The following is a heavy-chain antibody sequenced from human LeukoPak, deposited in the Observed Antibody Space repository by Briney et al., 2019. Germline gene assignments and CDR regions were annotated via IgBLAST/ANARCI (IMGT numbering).Heavy chain of an antibody. CDR1: RYTFTSYY. V-gene: IGHV1-46*01. CDR3: ARGVAVAGTEIGVTIIVEY. J-gene: IGHJ4*02. Sequence: ASVKVSCKPSRYTFTSYYMHSVRQAPGQGLEWMGLIKPSCGSTSYAQKLQGRVTMTRDTSTSKVYMELSSLRAEDTAVYYCARGVAVAGTEIGVTIIVEYWGQETLGTVT. CDR2: IKPSCGST. D-gene: IGHD6-19*01.